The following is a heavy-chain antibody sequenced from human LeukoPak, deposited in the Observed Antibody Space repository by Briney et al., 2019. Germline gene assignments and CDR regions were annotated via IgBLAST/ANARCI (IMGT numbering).Heavy chain of an antibody. D-gene: IGHD6-19*01. CDR2: INTNTGNP. J-gene: IGHJ4*02. CDR3: ARLIAVAGTLYFDY. V-gene: IGHV7-4-1*02. Sequence: ASVKVSCKASGYTFTSYAMNWVRQAPGQGLEWMGWINTNTGNPTYAQGFTGRFVFSLDTSVSTAYLQISSLKAEDTAVYYCARLIAVAGTLYFDYWGQGTLVTVSS. CDR1: GYTFTSYA.